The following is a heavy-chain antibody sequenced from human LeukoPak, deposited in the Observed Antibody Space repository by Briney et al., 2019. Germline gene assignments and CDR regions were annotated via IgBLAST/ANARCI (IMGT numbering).Heavy chain of an antibody. CDR1: GGSFSGYY. D-gene: IGHD6-13*01. CDR3: ARGNGIAAAGTPSYYGMDV. CDR2: INHSGST. Sequence: SETLSLTCAVYGGSFSGYYWSWIRQPPGKGLEWIGEINHSGSTKYNPSLKSRVTISIDTSKNQFSLKLSSVTAADTAVYYCARGNGIAAAGTPSYYGMDVWGQGTTVTVSS. J-gene: IGHJ6*02. V-gene: IGHV4-34*01.